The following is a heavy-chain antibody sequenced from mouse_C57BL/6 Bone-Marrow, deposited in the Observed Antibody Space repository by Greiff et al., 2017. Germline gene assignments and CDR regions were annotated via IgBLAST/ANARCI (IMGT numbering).Heavy chain of an antibody. Sequence: EVPLVESGGGLVQPGGSMKLSCVASGFTFSNYWMNWVRQSPEKGLEWVAQIRLKSDNYATHYAESVKGRFTISRDDSKGSVYLQMNNLRAEDTGIYYCTGGWLRWAVDYWGQGTSVTVSS. V-gene: IGHV6-3*01. D-gene: IGHD2-2*01. CDR3: TGGWLRWAVDY. CDR1: GFTFSNYW. J-gene: IGHJ4*01. CDR2: IRLKSDNYAT.